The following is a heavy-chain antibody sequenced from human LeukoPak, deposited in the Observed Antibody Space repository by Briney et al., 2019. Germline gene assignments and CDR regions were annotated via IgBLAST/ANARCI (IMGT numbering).Heavy chain of an antibody. J-gene: IGHJ5*02. V-gene: IGHV4-34*01. CDR2: ISQSGST. CDR1: GGPFSAYY. CDR3: ARGPVTVGFDP. Sequence: PSETLSLTCAVYGGPFSAYYWSWIRQPPGKGLEWIGEISQSGSTHCNPSLKSRVTISVDTSKNHFSLTLSSVTAADTAVYYCARGPVTVGFDPWGQGTLVTVSS. D-gene: IGHD4-11*01.